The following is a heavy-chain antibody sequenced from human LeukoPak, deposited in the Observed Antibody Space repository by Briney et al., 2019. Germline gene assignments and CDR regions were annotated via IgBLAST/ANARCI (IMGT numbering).Heavy chain of an antibody. CDR1: GFTFSSYW. CDR2: IKQDGSEK. D-gene: IGHD4-17*01. J-gene: IGHJ4*02. V-gene: IGHV3-7*01. Sequence: GGSLRLSCAASGFTFSSYWMSWVRQAPGKGLEWVANIKQDGSEKYYVDSVKGRFTISRDNAKNSLYLQMNSLRAEDTAVYYCARDNDYGDSGAVGYWGQGTLVTVSS. CDR3: ARDNDYGDSGAVGY.